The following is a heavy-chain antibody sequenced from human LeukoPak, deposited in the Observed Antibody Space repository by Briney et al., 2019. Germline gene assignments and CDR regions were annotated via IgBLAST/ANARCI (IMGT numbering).Heavy chain of an antibody. CDR3: AKEIWPTVTIPGRTYFDY. CDR2: ISSSGSTI. CDR1: GFTFSSYA. D-gene: IGHD4-17*01. Sequence: GGSLRLSCAASGFTFSSYAMHWVRQAPGKGLEWVSYISSSGSTIYYADSVKGRFTISRDNAKNSLYLQMNSLRAEDTAVYYCAKEIWPTVTIPGRTYFDYWGQGALVTVSS. V-gene: IGHV3-48*04. J-gene: IGHJ4*02.